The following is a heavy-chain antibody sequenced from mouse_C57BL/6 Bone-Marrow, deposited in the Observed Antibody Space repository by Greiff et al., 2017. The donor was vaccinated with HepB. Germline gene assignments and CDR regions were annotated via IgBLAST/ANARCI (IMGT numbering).Heavy chain of an antibody. CDR1: GYSITSGYY. CDR3: AREGAYFDV. CDR2: ISYDGSN. Sequence: ESGPGLVKPSQSLSLTCSVTGYSITSGYYWNWIRQFPGNKLEWMGYISYDGSNNYNPSPKNRISITRDTSKNQFFLKLNSVTTEDTATYYCAREGAYFDVWGTGTTVTVSS. J-gene: IGHJ1*03. V-gene: IGHV3-6*01.